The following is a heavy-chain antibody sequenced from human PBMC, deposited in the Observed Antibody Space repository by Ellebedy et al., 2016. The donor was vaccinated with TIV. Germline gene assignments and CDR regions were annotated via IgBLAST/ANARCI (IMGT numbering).Heavy chain of an antibody. D-gene: IGHD3-10*01. Sequence: ASVKVSCKASGGTFSSYAISWVRQAPGQGLEWMGRIIPILGIANYAQKFQGRVTITADKSTSTAYMELSSLRSEDTAVYYCARDSNYYGSGNRSYWFDPWGQGTLVTVSS. CDR1: GGTFSSYA. J-gene: IGHJ5*02. CDR3: ARDSNYYGSGNRSYWFDP. CDR2: IIPILGIA. V-gene: IGHV1-69*04.